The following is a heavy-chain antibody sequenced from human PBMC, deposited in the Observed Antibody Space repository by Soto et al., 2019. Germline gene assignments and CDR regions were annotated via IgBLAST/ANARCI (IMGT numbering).Heavy chain of an antibody. V-gene: IGHV1-69*06. CDR3: ARVGGTGGYTYGLDY. J-gene: IGHJ4*02. D-gene: IGHD5-18*01. Sequence: AAVKVSCKASGGTFSSYAISWVRQAPGQGREWMGGIIPVFGTGIYAQKFQGRVTITADKSTNTAYMELSSLRSEDTAVYFCARVGGTGGYTYGLDYWGQGTLVTVSS. CDR1: GGTFSSYA. CDR2: IIPVFGTG.